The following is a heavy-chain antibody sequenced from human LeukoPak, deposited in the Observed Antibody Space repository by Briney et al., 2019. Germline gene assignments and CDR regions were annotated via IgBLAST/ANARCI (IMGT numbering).Heavy chain of an antibody. D-gene: IGHD6-19*01. V-gene: IGHV1-69*01. J-gene: IGHJ4*02. Sequence: GASVKVSCKASGGTFSSYAMSWVRQAPGQGLEWMGGIIPIFATANYAQKFQGRVTITAGESTSTAYMELSSLRSEDTAVYYCARPGARAVAGSYYFDYWGQGTLVTVSS. CDR2: IIPIFATA. CDR1: GGTFSSYA. CDR3: ARPGARAVAGSYYFDY.